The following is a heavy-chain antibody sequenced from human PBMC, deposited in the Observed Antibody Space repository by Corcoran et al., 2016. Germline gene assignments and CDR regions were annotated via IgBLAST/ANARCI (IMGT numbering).Heavy chain of an antibody. CDR1: GYSFTNYW. CDR3: ARFGGSSGWYGGFDY. J-gene: IGHJ4*02. Sequence: EVQLVQSGAGVKKPGESLKISCKGSGYSFTNYWIGWVRQMPGKGLEWMGIIYPSDSDTRYSPSFQGQVTISADKSISTAYLQWSSLKASDTAMYYCARFGGSSGWYGGFDYWGQGTLVTVSS. V-gene: IGHV5-51*01. CDR2: IYPSDSDT. D-gene: IGHD6-19*01.